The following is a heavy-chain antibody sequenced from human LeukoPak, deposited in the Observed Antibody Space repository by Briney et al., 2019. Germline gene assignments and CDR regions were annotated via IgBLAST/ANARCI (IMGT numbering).Heavy chain of an antibody. CDR1: EFTFSSYA. Sequence: GGSLRLSCAASEFTFSSYAMQWVRQAPGKGLEWVSVIYSGGSTHYTDSVKGRFTISRDNSKNTLYLQMNSLRAEDTAVYYCARDRNNWSHFGYWGQGTLVTVSS. CDR3: ARDRNNWSHFGY. V-gene: IGHV3-66*01. J-gene: IGHJ4*02. CDR2: IYSGGST. D-gene: IGHD1-1*01.